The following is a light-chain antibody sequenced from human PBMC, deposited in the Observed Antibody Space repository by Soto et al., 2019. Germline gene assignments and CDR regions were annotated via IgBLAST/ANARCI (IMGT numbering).Light chain of an antibody. CDR3: QQYNNWPLT. Sequence: EIVMTQSPATLSVSPGERATLSCRASQSVSSNLAWYQQKPGQAPRLLIYGASTRATGMPARFSGSGSGTEFTLTISSLQSEDFAVYYCQQYNNWPLTFGGGTKVDIK. J-gene: IGKJ4*01. CDR1: QSVSSN. V-gene: IGKV3-15*01. CDR2: GAS.